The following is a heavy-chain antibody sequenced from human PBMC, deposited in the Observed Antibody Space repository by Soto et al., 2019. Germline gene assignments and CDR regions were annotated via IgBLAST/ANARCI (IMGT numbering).Heavy chain of an antibody. CDR3: AKGSSVVWRALDI. D-gene: IGHD2-15*01. CDR1: GGSFSGYY. CDR2: INHSGST. V-gene: IGHV4-34*01. J-gene: IGHJ3*02. Sequence: VQLQQWGAGLLKPSETLSLTCAVYGGSFSGYYWSWIRQPPRKGLEWIGEINHSGSTNYNPSLRRRGTISVDTSKHQFSLKLGSVIGADTAVYYCAKGSSVVWRALDIGGQGTMVIVSS.